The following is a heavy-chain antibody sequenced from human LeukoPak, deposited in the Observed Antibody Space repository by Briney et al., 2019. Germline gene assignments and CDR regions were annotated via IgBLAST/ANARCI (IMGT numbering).Heavy chain of an antibody. Sequence: PSGTLSLTCAVSGGSISSSIWWNWVRQPPGKGLEWIGEIHHSGRTNYNPPLKSRVTISVDKSKNQFSLKLSSVTDADTAVYYCANLYYYDSSGPGVDYWGQGTLITVSS. CDR1: GGSISSSIW. V-gene: IGHV4-4*02. CDR2: IHHSGRT. D-gene: IGHD3-22*01. CDR3: ANLYYYDSSGPGVDY. J-gene: IGHJ4*02.